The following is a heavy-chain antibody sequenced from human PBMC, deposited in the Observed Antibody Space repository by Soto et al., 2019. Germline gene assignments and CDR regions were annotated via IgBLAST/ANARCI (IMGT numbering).Heavy chain of an antibody. CDR3: AKDSSRYNWNADGNNWFDP. V-gene: IGHV3-9*01. Sequence: EVQLVESGGGSVQPGRSLRLSCAASGFTFDDYAMHWVRQAPGKGLEWVSGISWNSGSIAYADSVKGRFTISRDNAKNSLYLQMNSLRAEDTALYYCAKDSSRYNWNADGNNWFDPWGQGTLVTVSS. CDR1: GFTFDDYA. D-gene: IGHD1-1*01. J-gene: IGHJ5*02. CDR2: ISWNSGSI.